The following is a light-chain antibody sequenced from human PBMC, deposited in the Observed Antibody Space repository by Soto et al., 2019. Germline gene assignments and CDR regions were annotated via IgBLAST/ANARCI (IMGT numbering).Light chain of an antibody. CDR2: DAS. J-gene: IGKJ2*01. Sequence: GARVTITCRASQSISSWLAWYQQKPGKAPKLLIYDASSLESGVPSRFSGSGSGTEFTLTISSLQPDDFATYYCQQYNSYPYTFGQGTKVDIK. CDR3: QQYNSYPYT. CDR1: QSISSW. V-gene: IGKV1-5*01.